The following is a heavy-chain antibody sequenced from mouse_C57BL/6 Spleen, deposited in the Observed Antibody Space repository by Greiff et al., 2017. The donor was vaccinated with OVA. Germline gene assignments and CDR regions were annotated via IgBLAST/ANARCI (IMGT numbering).Heavy chain of an antibody. CDR2: IYPGSGST. CDR3: AREGAYGNPWYFDV. D-gene: IGHD2-1*01. V-gene: IGHV1-55*01. CDR1: GYTFNSYW. Sequence: QVQLQQPGAELVKPGASVKMSCKASGYTFNSYWITWVKQRPGQGLEWIGDIYPGSGSTKYNEKFKGKATLTVDTSSSTAYMQLSSLTSEDSAVYYCAREGAYGNPWYFDVWGTGTTVTVSS. J-gene: IGHJ1*03.